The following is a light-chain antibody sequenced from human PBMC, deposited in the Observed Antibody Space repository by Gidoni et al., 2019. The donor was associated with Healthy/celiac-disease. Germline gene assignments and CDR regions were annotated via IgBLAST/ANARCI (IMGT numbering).Light chain of an antibody. CDR3: QQRSNWPRT. CDR1: QSVSSY. J-gene: IGKJ4*01. Sequence: ELVLTQSPATLSLSPGERATLSCRASQSVSSYLAWYQQKPGQAPRLLIYDASNRATGIPARFSGSGSGTDVTLTISSLEPEDFAVYYCQQRSNWPRTFGGGTKVEIK. CDR2: DAS. V-gene: IGKV3-11*01.